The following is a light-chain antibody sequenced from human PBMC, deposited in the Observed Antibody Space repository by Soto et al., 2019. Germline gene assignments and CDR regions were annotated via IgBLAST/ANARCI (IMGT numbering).Light chain of an antibody. CDR3: PQANSHSRT. Sequence: QLTQSASSLSAPVENRVTITCRASQGISNFLAWYQQKPGKAPKLLIYAASTLQSGVPSRFSGSGSGTDFTLTIISLQPDDFVIYYWPQANSHSRTFGQVTKVDIK. V-gene: IGKV1-9*01. J-gene: IGKJ1*01. CDR2: AAS. CDR1: QGISNF.